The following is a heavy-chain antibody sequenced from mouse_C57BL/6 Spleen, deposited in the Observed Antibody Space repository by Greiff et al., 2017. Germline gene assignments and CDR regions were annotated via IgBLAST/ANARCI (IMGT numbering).Heavy chain of an antibody. V-gene: IGHV5-12*01. CDR1: GFTFSDYY. CDR2: ISNGGGSP. CDR3: ARRGCNNYFDY. D-gene: IGHD2-1*01. Sequence: EVMLVESGGGLVQPGGSLKLSCAASGFTFSDYYMYWVRQTPEKRLEWVAYISNGGGSPYYPDTVKGRFTISRDNATNTLYLQMSRLKSEDPAMFYCARRGCNNYFDYWGQGTTLTVSS. J-gene: IGHJ2*01.